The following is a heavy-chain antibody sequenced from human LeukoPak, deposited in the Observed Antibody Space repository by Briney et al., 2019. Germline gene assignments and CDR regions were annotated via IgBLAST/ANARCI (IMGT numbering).Heavy chain of an antibody. CDR2: IYPGDSDT. D-gene: IGHD3-22*01. Sequence: GESLKISCKGFGYSFTSYWIGWVRQMPGKGLEWMGIIYPGDSDTRYSPSFQGQVTISADKSISTAYLQWSSLKASDTAMYYCARQYYDSSGYYYYYYMDVWGKGTTVTVSS. V-gene: IGHV5-51*01. J-gene: IGHJ6*03. CDR1: GYSFTSYW. CDR3: ARQYYDSSGYYYYYYMDV.